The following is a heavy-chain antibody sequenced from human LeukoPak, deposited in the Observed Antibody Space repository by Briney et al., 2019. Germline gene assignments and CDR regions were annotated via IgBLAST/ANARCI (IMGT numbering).Heavy chain of an antibody. J-gene: IGHJ4*02. V-gene: IGHV3-21*01. Sequence: GGSLRLSCAASGFTFSSYSMNWVRQAPGKGLEWASSISSSSSYIYYADSVEGRFTISRDNAKNSLYLQMNSLRAEDTAVYYCARGLRTAETRIVGATGLSHDYWGQGTLVTVSS. CDR3: ARGLRTAETRIVGATGLSHDY. CDR1: GFTFSSYS. D-gene: IGHD1-26*01. CDR2: ISSSSSYI.